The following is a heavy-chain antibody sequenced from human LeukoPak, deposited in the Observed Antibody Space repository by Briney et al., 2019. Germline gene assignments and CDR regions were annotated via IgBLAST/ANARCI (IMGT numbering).Heavy chain of an antibody. CDR3: ARHRRGEPIDS. J-gene: IGHJ4*02. CDR1: GFTFSSYW. CDR2: INSDGSST. D-gene: IGHD3-16*01. V-gene: IGHV3-74*01. Sequence: GGSLRLSCAASGFTFSSYWMHWVRQAPGKGLVWVSRINSDGSSTIHADSVKGRFTISRDNAKNTLYLQMNSLRAEDTAVYYCARHRRGEPIDSWGQGTLVTVSS.